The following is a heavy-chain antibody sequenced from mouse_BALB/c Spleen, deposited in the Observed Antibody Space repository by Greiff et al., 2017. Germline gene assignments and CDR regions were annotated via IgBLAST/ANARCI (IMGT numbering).Heavy chain of an antibody. D-gene: IGHD1-1*01. Sequence: QVQLQQSGPGLVAPSPTLSITCTVSGFSLTSYGVHWVRQPPGQGLEWLGVIGAGGSTNYNSALMSRLSTSKDNSKGQVFLKMNSLQTDDTAMYYCVRNFPHYNDSSDYAMDYWGQGTLVTVSA. CDR1: GFSLTSYG. V-gene: IGHV2-9*02. CDR3: VRNFPHYNDSSDYAMDY. J-gene: IGHJ4*01. CDR2: IGAGGST.